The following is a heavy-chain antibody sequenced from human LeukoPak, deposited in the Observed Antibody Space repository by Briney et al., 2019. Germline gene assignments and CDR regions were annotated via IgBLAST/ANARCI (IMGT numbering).Heavy chain of an antibody. CDR1: GFTFSSYS. V-gene: IGHV3-21*01. CDR2: ISSGSSVK. D-gene: IGHD4-23*01. Sequence: PGGSLRLSCAASGFTFSSYSMNWVRQAPGKGLEWVSSISSGSSVKYYSDSVKGRFTISRDNAKNSLYLQMNSLTADDTAVYYCARDPYGGNFDYWGQGTLVTVSS. J-gene: IGHJ4*02. CDR3: ARDPYGGNFDY.